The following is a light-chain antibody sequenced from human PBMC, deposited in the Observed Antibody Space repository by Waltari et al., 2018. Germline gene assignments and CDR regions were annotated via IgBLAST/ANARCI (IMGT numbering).Light chain of an antibody. CDR2: WAS. CDR1: QPVMYSPTNKNF. V-gene: IGKV4-1*01. CDR3: HQYYKTPWT. Sequence: DIVMTQSPDSLAVSLGERATINCKSSQPVMYSPTNKNFLAWYQQKVGQPPTLLIYWASTRESGVPERFSGSGSGTDFTLTISSLQAEDVAVYYCHQYYKTPWTFGQGTKVEIK. J-gene: IGKJ1*01.